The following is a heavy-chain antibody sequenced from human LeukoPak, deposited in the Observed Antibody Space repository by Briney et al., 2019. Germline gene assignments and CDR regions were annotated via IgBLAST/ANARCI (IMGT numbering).Heavy chain of an antibody. Sequence: SETLSLTCTVSGGSINSYYWSWIRQPPGKGLEWIGYIYYSGSTNYNPSLKSRVTISVDTSKNQFSLKLSSVTAAETAVYYCAREGRYRYGYNEYHLYMDIWGKGTTVTVSS. V-gene: IGHV4-59*12. J-gene: IGHJ6*03. CDR2: IYYSGST. CDR3: AREGRYRYGYNEYHLYMDI. CDR1: GGSINSYY. D-gene: IGHD5-18*01.